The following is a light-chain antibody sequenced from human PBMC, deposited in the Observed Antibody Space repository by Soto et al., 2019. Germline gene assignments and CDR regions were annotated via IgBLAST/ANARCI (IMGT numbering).Light chain of an antibody. CDR1: SSDVGAYNY. CDR3: CSYADNYSYV. J-gene: IGLJ1*01. Sequence: QSALTQPRSVSGSPGQSVTISCTGTSSDVGAYNYVSWYQQHPGKAPKLMTYDVSKQPSGVPDRFSGSKSGNTASLTISGLQAEDEADYYCCSYADNYSYVFGTGTKVTGL. V-gene: IGLV2-11*01. CDR2: DVS.